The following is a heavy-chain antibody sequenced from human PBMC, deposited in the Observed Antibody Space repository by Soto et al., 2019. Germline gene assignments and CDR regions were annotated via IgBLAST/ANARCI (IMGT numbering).Heavy chain of an antibody. Sequence: EVQLVESGGDLVQPGGSLRLSCVASGFTFSSYGMNWVRQGPGKGLEWLSSISKSGTTTYYADSVKGRFTISRDNAKNSLYLPMNRLRDEDMAVYYCARDGYCVSSSCSFLPGVCGQGTTVTVSS. CDR1: GFTFSSYG. CDR3: ARDGYCVSSSCSFLPGV. CDR2: ISKSGTTT. D-gene: IGHD2-2*03. V-gene: IGHV3-48*02. J-gene: IGHJ6*02.